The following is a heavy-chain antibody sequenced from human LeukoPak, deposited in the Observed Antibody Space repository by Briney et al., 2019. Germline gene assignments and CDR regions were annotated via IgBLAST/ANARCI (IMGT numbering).Heavy chain of an antibody. CDR2: IIPILGIA. D-gene: IGHD3-10*01. V-gene: IGHV1-69*04. CDR3: ARDLQYYYGSGSAKGRLDY. CDR1: GGTFSSYA. J-gene: IGHJ4*02. Sequence: SVKVSCEASGGTFSSYAISWVRQAPGQGLEWMGRIIPILGIANYAQKFQGRVTITADKSTSTAYMELSSLRSEGTAVYYCARDLQYYYGSGSAKGRLDYWGQGTLVTVSS.